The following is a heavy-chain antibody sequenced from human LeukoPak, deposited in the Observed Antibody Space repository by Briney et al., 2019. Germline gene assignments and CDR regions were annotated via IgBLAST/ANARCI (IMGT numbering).Heavy chain of an antibody. CDR3: ARGTIFGSRYMDV. V-gene: IGHV4-61*02. D-gene: IGHD3-3*01. CDR1: GGSISSGSYY. Sequence: PSQTLSLTCTVSGGSISSGSYYWSWIRQPAGKGLEWIGRIYTSGSTNYNPSLKSRVTISVDTSKNQFSLKLSSVTAADTAVYYCARGTIFGSRYMDVWGKGTTVTVSS. CDR2: IYTSGST. J-gene: IGHJ6*03.